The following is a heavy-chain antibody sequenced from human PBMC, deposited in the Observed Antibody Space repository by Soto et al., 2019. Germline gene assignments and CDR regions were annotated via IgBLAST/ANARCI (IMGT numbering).Heavy chain of an antibody. Sequence: PGGSLRLSCAASGFTSTSSAMSWVRQAPGKGLEWVSTTGISGRTTYYADSVKGRFTVSRDDSKNTLDLQMSSLRAEDTAVYYCATVHNTSRSFDYWGQGTPVTVSS. CDR2: TGISGRTT. V-gene: IGHV3-23*01. CDR1: GFTSTSSA. CDR3: ATVHNTSRSFDY. J-gene: IGHJ4*02. D-gene: IGHD1-20*01.